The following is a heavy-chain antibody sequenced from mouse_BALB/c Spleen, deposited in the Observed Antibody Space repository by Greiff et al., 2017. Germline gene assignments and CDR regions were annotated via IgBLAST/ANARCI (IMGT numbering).Heavy chain of an antibody. Sequence: VQLVESGAELVRPGTSVKMSCKAAGYTFTNYWIGWVKQRPGHGLEWIGDIYPGGGYTNYNEKFKGKATLTADTSSSTAYMQLSSLTSEDSAIYYCARGLYDYDDGAWFAYWGQGTLVTVSA. CDR2: IYPGGGYT. V-gene: IGHV1-63*02. CDR1: GYTFTNYW. J-gene: IGHJ3*01. D-gene: IGHD2-4*01. CDR3: ARGLYDYDDGAWFAY.